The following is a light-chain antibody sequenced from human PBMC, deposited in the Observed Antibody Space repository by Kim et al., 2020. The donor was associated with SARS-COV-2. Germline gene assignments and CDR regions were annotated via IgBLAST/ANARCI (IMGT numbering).Light chain of an antibody. CDR3: QQYNNWPDT. J-gene: IGKJ2*01. V-gene: IGKV3-15*01. CDR2: GAS. Sequence: SVSPGERATLSCRASQSVSNNLAWYQQKPGQAPRLLIYGASTRATGIPARFSGSGSGTEFTLTISSLQSEDFAVYYCQQYNNWPDTFGQGTKLEI. CDR1: QSVSNN.